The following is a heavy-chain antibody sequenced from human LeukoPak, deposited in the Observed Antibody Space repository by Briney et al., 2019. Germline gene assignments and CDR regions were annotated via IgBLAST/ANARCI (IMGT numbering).Heavy chain of an antibody. CDR1: GFTFSSYS. V-gene: IGHV3-48*01. D-gene: IGHD1-7*01. Sequence: PGGSLRLSCAASGFTFSSYSMNWVRQAPGKGLEWVSYISSSSSTIYYADSVKGRFTISRDNAKNSLYLQMNSLRAEDTAVYYCARVGVGNWNYFAFDMNNIDYWGQGTLVTVSS. J-gene: IGHJ4*02. CDR3: ARVGVGNWNYFAFDMNNIDY. CDR2: ISSSSSTI.